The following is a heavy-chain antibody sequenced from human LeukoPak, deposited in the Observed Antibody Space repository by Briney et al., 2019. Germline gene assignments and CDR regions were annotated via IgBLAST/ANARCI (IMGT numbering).Heavy chain of an antibody. CDR3: ARGYYDILTGYSGYYFDY. CDR1: GYSISSGYY. J-gene: IGHJ4*02. D-gene: IGHD3-9*01. Sequence: PSETLSLTYAVSGYSISSGYYWGWIRQPPGKGLEWIGSIYHSGSTYYNPSLRSRITISVDTSKNQFSLKLSSVTAADTAVYYCARGYYDILTGYSGYYFDYWGQGTLVTVSS. CDR2: IYHSGST. V-gene: IGHV4-38-2*01.